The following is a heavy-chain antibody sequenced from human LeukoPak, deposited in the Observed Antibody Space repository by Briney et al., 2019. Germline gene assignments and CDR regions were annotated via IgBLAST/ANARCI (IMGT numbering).Heavy chain of an antibody. CDR3: ARGYSDYGGQDFDY. V-gene: IGHV3-7*04. D-gene: IGHD4-11*01. CDR1: GFTLANYW. J-gene: IGHJ4*02. Sequence: GGSLRLSCAASGFTLANYWMTWVRQLAGMGLEWVANIKQDGSEKYYVDSVRGRFTISRDNARNSLFVQMNNLRAEDTAIYYCARGYSDYGGQDFDYWGQGTLVTVSS. CDR2: IKQDGSEK.